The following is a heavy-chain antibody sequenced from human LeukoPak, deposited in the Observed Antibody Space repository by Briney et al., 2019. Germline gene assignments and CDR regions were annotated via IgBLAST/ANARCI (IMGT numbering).Heavy chain of an antibody. Sequence: PSQTLSLTCTVSGGSISSGSYYWSWIRQPAGKGLEWIGRIYTSGSTNYNPSLKSRVTISVDTSKNQFSLKLSSVTAADTAVYYCAREKFYGSGSYFRQNFDYWGQGTLVTVSS. V-gene: IGHV4-61*02. CDR3: AREKFYGSGSYFRQNFDY. D-gene: IGHD3-10*01. CDR1: GGSISSGSYY. J-gene: IGHJ4*02. CDR2: IYTSGST.